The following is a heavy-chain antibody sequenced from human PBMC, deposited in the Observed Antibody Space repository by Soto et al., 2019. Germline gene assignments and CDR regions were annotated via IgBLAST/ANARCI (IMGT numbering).Heavy chain of an antibody. Sequence: ASVKVSCKASGYTFTGYYMHWVRQAPGQGLEWMGWINPNSGGTNYAQKLQGWVTMTRDTSISTAYMELSRLRSDDTAVYYCARGKRSIAARRSLDVWGQGTTVTVSS. CDR2: INPNSGGT. D-gene: IGHD6-6*01. V-gene: IGHV1-2*04. CDR3: ARGKRSIAARRSLDV. CDR1: GYTFTGYY. J-gene: IGHJ6*02.